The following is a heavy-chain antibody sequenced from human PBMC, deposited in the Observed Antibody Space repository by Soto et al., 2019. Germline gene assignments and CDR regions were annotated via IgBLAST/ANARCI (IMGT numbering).Heavy chain of an antibody. D-gene: IGHD2-2*01. V-gene: IGHV4-59*06. J-gene: IGHJ5*02. CDR2: IYYSGST. Sequence: SETLSLTCTDSGGSINNHYCSWIRQPPGKGLEWIGYIYYSGSTYYNPSLKSRVTISVDTSKNQFSLKLSSVTAADTAVYYCARTHVVVPAATNWFDPWGQGTLVTVSS. CDR1: GGSINNHY. CDR3: ARTHVVVPAATNWFDP.